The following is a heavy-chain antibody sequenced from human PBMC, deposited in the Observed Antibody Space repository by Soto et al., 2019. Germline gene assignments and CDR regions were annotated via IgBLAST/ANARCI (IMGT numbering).Heavy chain of an antibody. J-gene: IGHJ6*03. CDR2: INSDGSVS. CDR1: GFTFSHYW. V-gene: IGHV3-74*01. CDR3: ARGDCVGGTCYSLAGSFYYYMDV. Sequence: EVQLVESGGGLVQPGGSLRLSFAASGFTFSHYWMYGVRQAPGKGLVWFSRINSDGSVSSYADSVKGRLTISRDNVKNTLYLQMDSLRAEDTAVYYCARGDCVGGTCYSLAGSFYYYMDVWGKGTTVTVFS. D-gene: IGHD2-15*01.